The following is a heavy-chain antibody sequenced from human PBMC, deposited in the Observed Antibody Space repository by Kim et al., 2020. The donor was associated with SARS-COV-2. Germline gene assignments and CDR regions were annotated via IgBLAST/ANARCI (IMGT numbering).Heavy chain of an antibody. CDR2: IYYSGST. CDR3: ARDHCSSTSCPVGYYYYYYGMDV. Sequence: SETLSLTCTVSGGSISSGGYYWSWIRQHPGKGLEWIGYIYYSGSTYYNPSLKSRVTISVDTSKNQFSLKLSSVTAADTAVYYCARDHCSSTSCPVGYYYYYYGMDVWGQGTTVTVSS. CDR1: GGSISSGGYY. D-gene: IGHD2-2*01. V-gene: IGHV4-31*03. J-gene: IGHJ6*02.